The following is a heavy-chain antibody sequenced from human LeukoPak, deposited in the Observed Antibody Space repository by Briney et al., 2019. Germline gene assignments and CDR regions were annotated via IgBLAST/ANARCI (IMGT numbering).Heavy chain of an antibody. V-gene: IGHV3-7*01. CDR1: GFSFYGYW. J-gene: IGHJ4*02. Sequence: GGSLRLSCAASGFSFYGYWMSWVRQAPGKGLEWVANIKKDGSEKYYVNSLKARFTISRDNAKNSLYLQMNSLRAEDTAVYYCARERGSGWSPDYWGQGTLVTVSS. D-gene: IGHD6-19*01. CDR2: IKKDGSEK. CDR3: ARERGSGWSPDY.